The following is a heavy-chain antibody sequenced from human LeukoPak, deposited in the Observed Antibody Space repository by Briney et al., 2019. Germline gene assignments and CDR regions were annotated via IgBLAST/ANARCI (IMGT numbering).Heavy chain of an antibody. CDR3: ARDRDCSSTSCYSDAFDI. J-gene: IGHJ3*02. V-gene: IGHV3-53*01. CDR2: IYSGGST. CDR1: GFTVSSSY. Sequence: GGSLRLSCAASGFTVSSSYMSWVRQAPGKGLEWVSVIYSGGSTYYADSVKGRFTISRDNSKNTLYLQMNSLRAEDTAVYYCARDRDCSSTSCYSDAFDIWGQGTMVTVSS. D-gene: IGHD2-2*02.